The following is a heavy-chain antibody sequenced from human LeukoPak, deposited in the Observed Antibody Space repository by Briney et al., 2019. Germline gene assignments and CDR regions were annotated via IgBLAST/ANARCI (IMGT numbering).Heavy chain of an antibody. CDR3: AKSTLGYCSSTSCWFDY. J-gene: IGHJ4*02. CDR2: ISSSGSTI. D-gene: IGHD2-2*01. Sequence: GGSLRLSCAASGFTFSSYEMNWVRQAPGKGLEWVSYISSSGSTIYYADSVKGRFTISRDNAKNSLYLQMNSLRAEDTALYYCAKSTLGYCSSTSCWFDYWGQGTLVTVSS. CDR1: GFTFSSYE. V-gene: IGHV3-48*03.